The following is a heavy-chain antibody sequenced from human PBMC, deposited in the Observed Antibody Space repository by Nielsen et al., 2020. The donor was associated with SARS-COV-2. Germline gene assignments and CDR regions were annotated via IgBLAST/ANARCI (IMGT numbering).Heavy chain of an antibody. Sequence: GGSLRLSCAAPGFTVSSNYMSWVRQAPGKGLEWVSVIYSGGSTYYADSVKGRFTISRDNSKNTLYLQMNSLRAEDTAVYYCARGPYTRYGMDVWGQGTTVTVSS. CDR1: GFTVSSNY. J-gene: IGHJ6*02. V-gene: IGHV3-66*01. CDR2: IYSGGST. CDR3: ARGPYTRYGMDV. D-gene: IGHD4-11*01.